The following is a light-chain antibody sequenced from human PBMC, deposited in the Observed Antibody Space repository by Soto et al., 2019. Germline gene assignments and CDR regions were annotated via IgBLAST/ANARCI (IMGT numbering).Light chain of an antibody. CDR3: CSYAGSYILM. CDR1: SSDVGGYNY. J-gene: IGLJ3*02. CDR2: DAS. Sequence: QSALTQPRSVSGSPGQSVTISCTGTSSDVGGYNYVSWYQQHPCKVPKLIMFDASKRPPGVPDRFSGSKSGNTAPLTISGLQAEDGADYNCCSYAGSYILMFGGGTKLTVL. V-gene: IGLV2-11*01.